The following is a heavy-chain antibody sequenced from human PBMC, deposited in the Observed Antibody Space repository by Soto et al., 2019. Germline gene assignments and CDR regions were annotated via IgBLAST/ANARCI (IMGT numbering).Heavy chain of an antibody. CDR3: ARGSTGSAYSWFDS. Sequence: QVQLVQSGAEEKKPGASVKVSCKASGYTFSSYAMHWVRQAPGQRLEWMGWINAGNGDTKYSQKLQGRVTITRDTXXTTAYMERSSLRSEDTAVYYCARGSTGSAYSWFDSWGQGTLVTVSS. CDR1: GYTFSSYA. D-gene: IGHD2-15*01. J-gene: IGHJ5*01. V-gene: IGHV1-3*05. CDR2: INAGNGDT.